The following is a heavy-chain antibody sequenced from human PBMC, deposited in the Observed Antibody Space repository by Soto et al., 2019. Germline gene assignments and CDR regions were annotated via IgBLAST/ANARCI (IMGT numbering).Heavy chain of an antibody. CDR3: ARREVQGPIDY. Sequence: QVQLQESGPGLVKPSDTLSLTCAVSGYSISSSNWWGWIRQPPGKGLEWIGYIYYSGTTYYNPSLKNRVTTSVDTSKNQFPLKLTSVTAVDTGVYYWARREVQGPIDYWGQGTLVTVSS. CDR2: IYYSGTT. J-gene: IGHJ4*02. V-gene: IGHV4-28*01. CDR1: GYSISSSNW. D-gene: IGHD1-26*01.